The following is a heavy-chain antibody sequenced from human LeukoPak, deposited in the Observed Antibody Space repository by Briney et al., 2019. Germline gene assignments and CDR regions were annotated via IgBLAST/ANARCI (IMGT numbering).Heavy chain of an antibody. CDR1: GFTFSSYS. J-gene: IGHJ4*02. CDR3: ARDPRSYYGSGSYPRFDY. CDR2: ISSSSSYI. V-gene: IGHV3-21*01. Sequence: GGSLRLSCAASGFTFSSYSMNWVRQAPGKGLEWVSSISSSSSYIYYADSVKGRFTISRDNAKNSLYLQMNSLRAEDTAVYYCARDPRSYYGSGSYPRFDYSGQGTLVTVSS. D-gene: IGHD3-10*01.